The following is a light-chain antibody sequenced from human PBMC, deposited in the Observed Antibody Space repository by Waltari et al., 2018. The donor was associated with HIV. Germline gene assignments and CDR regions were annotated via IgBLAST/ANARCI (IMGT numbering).Light chain of an antibody. V-gene: IGLV1-40*01. Sequence: QSVLTQPPSVSGAPGQAVTISCTGTSSNLAADSGVHFYQQAPGSGPRLLLDGDKHRPSRVPGRVSGSESGTSASLTNTGLQAEDETEYYFQSYDNSLGGPWVFGGEPSLTVL. CDR3: QSYDNSLGGPWV. J-gene: IGLJ3*02. CDR1: SSNLAADSG. CDR2: GDK.